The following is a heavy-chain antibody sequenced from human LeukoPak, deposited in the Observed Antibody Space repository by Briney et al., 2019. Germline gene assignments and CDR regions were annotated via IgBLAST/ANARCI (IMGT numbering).Heavy chain of an antibody. D-gene: IGHD3-22*01. J-gene: IGHJ4*02. CDR3: ARDYYDSSGFDY. CDR1: GNSISSGDYY. CDR2: IYTSGST. V-gene: IGHV4-61*02. Sequence: SETLSLTCTVSGNSISSGDYYWSWIRQPAGKGLEWIGRIYTSGSTTYNPSLKSRVTISVDTSKNQFSLKLSSVTAADTAVYYCARDYYDSSGFDYWGQGTLVTVSS.